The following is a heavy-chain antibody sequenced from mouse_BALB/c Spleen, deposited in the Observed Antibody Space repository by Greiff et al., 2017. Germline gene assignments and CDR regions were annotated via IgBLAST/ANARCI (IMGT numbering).Heavy chain of an antibody. CDR2: IWGDGST. D-gene: IGHD1-1*01. CDR3: ARANYGSSYAWFAY. V-gene: IGHV2-6-7*01. J-gene: IGHJ3*01. Sequence: VQLVESGPGLVAPSQSLSITCTVSGFSLTGYGVNWVRQPPGKGLEWLGMIWGDGSTDYNSALKSRLSISKDNSKSQVFLKMNSLQTDDTARYYCARANYGSSYAWFAYWGQGTLVTVSA. CDR1: GFSLTGYG.